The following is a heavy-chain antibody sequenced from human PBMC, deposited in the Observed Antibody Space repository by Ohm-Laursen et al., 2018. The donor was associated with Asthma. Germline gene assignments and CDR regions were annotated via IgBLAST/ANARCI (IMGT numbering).Heavy chain of an antibody. Sequence: PSETLSLTCAVSGGSISSGGYSWSWIRQPPGKGLEWIGYIYHSGSTYYNPSLKSRVTISVDRSKNQFSLKLSSVTAADTAVYYCARGRYCSSTSCQVEFDYWGQGTLVTVSS. V-gene: IGHV4-30-2*01. CDR2: IYHSGST. J-gene: IGHJ4*02. CDR3: ARGRYCSSTSCQVEFDY. D-gene: IGHD2-2*01. CDR1: GGSISSGGYS.